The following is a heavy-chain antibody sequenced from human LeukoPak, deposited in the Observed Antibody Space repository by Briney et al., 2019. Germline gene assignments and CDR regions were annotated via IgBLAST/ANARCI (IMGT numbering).Heavy chain of an antibody. CDR3: STIKRGSIFGNFDF. Sequence: SETLSLTCTVSGGSISSHYWSWIRQPPGHGLEWIGYLFDTVNSKDNQSLQSRLTLSAATSKNQFSLRLSSMSAADTAAYYCSTIKRGSIFGNFDFWGQGIKVTVSS. CDR1: GGSISSHY. J-gene: IGHJ4*02. V-gene: IGHV4-59*11. D-gene: IGHD5-18*01. CDR2: LFDTVNS.